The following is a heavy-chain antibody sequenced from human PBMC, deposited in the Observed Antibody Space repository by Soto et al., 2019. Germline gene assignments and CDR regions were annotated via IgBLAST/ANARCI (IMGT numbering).Heavy chain of an antibody. J-gene: IGHJ4*02. D-gene: IGHD5-12*01. CDR3: ARESKKWPDF. CDR2: IRAYNGNT. Sequence: QVPLVQSGGEVKKPGASVTVSCKASGYSFSSYTINWVRQAPGPGLEWLGWIRAYNGNTKYVEKLQGRVTMTTDTPTSTAYMELRNLRSDDTAVYYCARESKKWPDFWGPGTLVTVSS. V-gene: IGHV1-18*04. CDR1: GYSFSSYT.